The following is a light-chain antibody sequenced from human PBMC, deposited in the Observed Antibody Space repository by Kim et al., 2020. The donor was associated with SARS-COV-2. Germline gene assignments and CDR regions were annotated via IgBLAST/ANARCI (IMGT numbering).Light chain of an antibody. CDR1: QGIFTN. Sequence: DIQLTQSPSFLSASVGDRVTITCRASQGIFTNLAWYQQKPGKAPKLLIYAASTLQSGVPSRFSGSGSGTEFTLTVNSLRPEDFATYYCQHVQSYPPGFGQGTKVDIK. V-gene: IGKV1-9*01. CDR2: AAS. CDR3: QHVQSYPPG. J-gene: IGKJ1*01.